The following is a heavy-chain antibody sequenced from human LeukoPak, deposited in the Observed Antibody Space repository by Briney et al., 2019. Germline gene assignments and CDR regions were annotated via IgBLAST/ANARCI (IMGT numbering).Heavy chain of an antibody. Sequence: ASVKVSCKASGGTFSSYAISWVRQAPGQGLEWMGGIIPIFGTANYAQKFQGRVTITADKSTSTAYMELSSLRSEDTAVYYCAREEEGITGNYFDYWGQGTLVTVSS. V-gene: IGHV1-69*06. CDR2: IIPIFGTA. CDR3: AREEEGITGNYFDY. CDR1: GGTFSSYA. D-gene: IGHD1-20*01. J-gene: IGHJ4*02.